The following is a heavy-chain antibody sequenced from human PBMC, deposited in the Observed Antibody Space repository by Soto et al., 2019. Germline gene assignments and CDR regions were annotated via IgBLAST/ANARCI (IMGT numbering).Heavy chain of an antibody. J-gene: IGHJ5*01. Sequence: PSETLSLTCTVSGGSISSSSYYWGWIRQPPGKGLEWIGSIYYSGSTYYNPSLKSRVTISVDTSKNQFSLKLSSVTAADTAVYYCARHDVFGVLYWFDSWGQGTLVTVSS. D-gene: IGHD3-3*01. V-gene: IGHV4-39*01. CDR1: GGSISSSSYY. CDR3: ARHDVFGVLYWFDS. CDR2: IYYSGST.